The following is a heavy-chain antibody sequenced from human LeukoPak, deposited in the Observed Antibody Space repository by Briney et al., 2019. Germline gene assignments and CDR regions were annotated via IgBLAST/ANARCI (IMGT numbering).Heavy chain of an antibody. V-gene: IGHV3-23*01. CDR3: AKGLDYGGNPFDY. Sequence: GGSLRLSCAASGFTFSSYGMSWVRQAPGKGLEWVSAISGSGGSTYYADSVKGRFTISRDNSKNTLYLQMNSLRAEDTAVYYCAKGLDYGGNPFDYWGQGTLVTVSS. CDR1: GFTFSSYG. CDR2: ISGSGGST. D-gene: IGHD4-23*01. J-gene: IGHJ4*02.